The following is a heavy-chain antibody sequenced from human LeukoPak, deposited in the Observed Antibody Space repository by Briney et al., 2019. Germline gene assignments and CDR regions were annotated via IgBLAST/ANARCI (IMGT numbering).Heavy chain of an antibody. CDR1: GFTFSSYW. CDR2: INTDGSST. CDR3: ARAYYYDSSGYYKSRDNDAFDI. V-gene: IGHV3-74*01. Sequence: GGSLRLSCAASGFTFSSYWRHWVRQAPGKGLVWVSRINTDGSSTSYADSVKGRFTISRDNAKNTLYLQMNSLRAEDTAVYYCARAYYYDSSGYYKSRDNDAFDIWGQGTMVTVSS. D-gene: IGHD3-22*01. J-gene: IGHJ3*02.